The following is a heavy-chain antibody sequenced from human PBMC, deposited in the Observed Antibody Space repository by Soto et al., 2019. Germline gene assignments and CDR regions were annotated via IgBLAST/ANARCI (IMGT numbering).Heavy chain of an antibody. CDR3: AREVGAILYYFDY. CDR1: GGTFSSYA. Sequence: SVKVSCKASGGTFSSYAISWVRQAPGQGLEWMGGIIPIFGTANYAQKFQGRVTITADESTSTAYMELSSLRSEDTAVYYCAREVGAILYYFDYWGQGTLVTVSS. D-gene: IGHD1-26*01. J-gene: IGHJ4*02. CDR2: IIPIFGTA. V-gene: IGHV1-69*13.